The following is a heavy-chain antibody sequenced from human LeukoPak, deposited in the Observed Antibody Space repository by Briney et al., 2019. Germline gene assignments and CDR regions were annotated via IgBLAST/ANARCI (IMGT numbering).Heavy chain of an antibody. Sequence: QPGGSLRLSCAASGFTFSTYGLHWVRQAPGKGLEWVALIWYDGSNKQYADSVKGRFTISRDNSKNTLYLQMNSLRAEDTAVYYCAREKQKYSSGWYCLDYWGQGTLVTVSS. V-gene: IGHV3-33*01. CDR3: AREKQKYSSGWYCLDY. D-gene: IGHD6-19*01. J-gene: IGHJ4*02. CDR2: IWYDGSNK. CDR1: GFTFSTYG.